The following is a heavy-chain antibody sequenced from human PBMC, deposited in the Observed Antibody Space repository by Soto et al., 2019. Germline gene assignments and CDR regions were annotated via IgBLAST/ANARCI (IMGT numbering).Heavy chain of an antibody. V-gene: IGHV3-23*01. D-gene: IGHD3-16*01. CDR1: GFTFHNYA. Sequence: HPGGSLRLSCVASGFTFHNYAVSWVRQAPGKGLEWVSAIFHNSVSTYYADSVKGRFTISRDNSKNTLYLQMNSLRAEDTAVYYCAKGYREGFGSEYRVFYYWGQGTLVTVSS. CDR3: AKGYREGFGSEYRVFYY. CDR2: IFHNSVST. J-gene: IGHJ4*02.